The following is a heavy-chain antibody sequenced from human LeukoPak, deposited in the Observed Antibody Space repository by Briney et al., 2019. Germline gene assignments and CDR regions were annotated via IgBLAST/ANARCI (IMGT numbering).Heavy chain of an antibody. J-gene: IGHJ3*02. Sequence: ASVKVSCKASGYTFTSYGISWVRQAPGQGLEWMGWISAYNGNTNYAQKLQGRVTMTTDTSTSTAYMELSSLRSEDTAVYYCASSSGYSSSWDGGAFDIWGQGTMVTVSS. CDR3: ASSSGYSSSWDGGAFDI. CDR1: GYTFTSYG. V-gene: IGHV1-18*01. D-gene: IGHD6-13*01. CDR2: ISAYNGNT.